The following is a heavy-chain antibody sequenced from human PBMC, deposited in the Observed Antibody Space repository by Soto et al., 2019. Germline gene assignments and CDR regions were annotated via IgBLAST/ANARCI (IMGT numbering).Heavy chain of an antibody. CDR3: AREGVPELRLLGWFDP. CDR2: ISYDGSNK. J-gene: IGHJ5*02. Sequence: GGSLRLSCAASGFTFSSYAMHWVRQAPGNGLEWVAVISYDGSNKYYADSVKGRFTISRDNSKNTLYLQMNSLRAEDTAVYYCAREGVPELRLLGWFDPWGQGTLVTVSS. CDR1: GFTFSSYA. V-gene: IGHV3-30-3*01. D-gene: IGHD1-7*01.